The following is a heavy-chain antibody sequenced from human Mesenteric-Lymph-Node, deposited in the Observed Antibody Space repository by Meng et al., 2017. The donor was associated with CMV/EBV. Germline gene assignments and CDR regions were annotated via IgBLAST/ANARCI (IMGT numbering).Heavy chain of an antibody. Sequence: ASVKVSCKASGGTFSSYAISWVRQAPGQGLEWMGWITHNSGGTNYAQRFQGRVTMTGDTSINTAYMELNRLTSDDTAVYYCARPLPSNWVDAFDIWGQGTMVTVSS. D-gene: IGHD7-27*01. J-gene: IGHJ3*02. V-gene: IGHV1-2*02. CDR2: ITHNSGGT. CDR1: GGTFSSYA. CDR3: ARPLPSNWVDAFDI.